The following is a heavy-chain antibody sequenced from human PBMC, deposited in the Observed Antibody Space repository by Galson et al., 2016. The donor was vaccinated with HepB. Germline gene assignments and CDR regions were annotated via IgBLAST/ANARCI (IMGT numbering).Heavy chain of an antibody. V-gene: IGHV3-21*01. D-gene: IGHD6-19*01. J-gene: IGHJ4*02. CDR3: ARGSGYTSAWYPGGIRY. Sequence: SLRLSCAASGFAFDDNAMHWVRQAPGKGLEWLSSISGGSSHMFYADSVKGRFTISRDNTKNSLYLQMDSLRAEDTAIYYCARGSGYTSAWYPGGIRYWGQGTLVTVSS. CDR2: ISGGSSHM. CDR1: GFAFDDNA.